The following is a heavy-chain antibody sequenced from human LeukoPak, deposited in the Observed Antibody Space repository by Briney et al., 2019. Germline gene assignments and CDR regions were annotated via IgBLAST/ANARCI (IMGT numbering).Heavy chain of an antibody. CDR2: IYYSGST. CDR3: ARDLVAYHSSGYYYLFDP. V-gene: IGHV4-31*03. J-gene: IGHJ5*02. Sequence: SETLSLTCTVSGGSISSGGYYWSWIRQHPGKGLEWIGYIYYSGSTYYNPSLKSRVTISVDTSKNQFSLKLSSVTAADTAVYYCARDLVAYHSSGYYYLFDPWGQGTLVTVSS. CDR1: GGSISSGGYY. D-gene: IGHD3-22*01.